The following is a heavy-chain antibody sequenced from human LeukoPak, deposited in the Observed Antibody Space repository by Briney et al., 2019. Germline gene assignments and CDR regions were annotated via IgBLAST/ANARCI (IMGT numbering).Heavy chain of an antibody. V-gene: IGHV4-59*01. J-gene: IGHJ1*01. CDR2: IYNSGHT. CDR3: ARAAVTTSRYFQH. D-gene: IGHD4-17*01. Sequence: SETLSLTCTVSGGSFSSYYWSWIRQPPGKGLEWIGYIYNSGHTNYNPSLKSRVTISEDTSKNQLSLKLSSVTAADTAVYYCARAAVTTSRYFQHWGQGTLVTVSS. CDR1: GGSFSSYY.